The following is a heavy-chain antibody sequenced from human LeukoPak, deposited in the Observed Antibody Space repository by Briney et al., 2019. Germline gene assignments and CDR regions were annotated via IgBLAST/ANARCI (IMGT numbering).Heavy chain of an antibody. CDR2: IIPIFGTA. V-gene: IGHV1-69*05. CDR1: GGTFSSYA. CDR3: ARISPLRSGSYYQAFDI. Sequence: SVKVSCKASGGTFSSYAISWVRQAPGQGLEWMGGIIPIFGTANYAQKFQGRVTITTDESTSTAYMELSSLRSEDTAVYYCARISPLRSGSYYQAFDIWGQGTMVTVSS. D-gene: IGHD1-26*01. J-gene: IGHJ3*02.